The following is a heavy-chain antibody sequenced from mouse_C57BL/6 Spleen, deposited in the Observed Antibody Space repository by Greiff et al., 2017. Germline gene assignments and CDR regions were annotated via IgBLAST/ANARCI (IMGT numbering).Heavy chain of an antibody. CDR2: IDPETGGT. D-gene: IGHD1-1*01. CDR3: TRESSCHACCAD. J-gene: IGHJ3*01. V-gene: IGHV1-15*01. CDR1: GYTFTDYE. Sequence: QVQLQQSGAELVRPGASVTLSCKASGYTFTDYEMHWVKQTPVHGLEWIGAIDPETGGTAYNQKFKGKATLTADKSSSTAYLELRSLTSEDAAVYYCTRESSCHACCADWGQAPLVTVSA.